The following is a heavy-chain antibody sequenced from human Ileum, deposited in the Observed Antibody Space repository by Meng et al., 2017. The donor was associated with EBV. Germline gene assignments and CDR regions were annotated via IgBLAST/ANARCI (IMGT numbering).Heavy chain of an antibody. Sequence: QLQLQESGSGLVKPSETLSTTCPVSGGSICSSSSYWGWIRQSPGKGLEWIGSIYYRGSTYYNPSLKSRVTISVDTSKSQFSLKVNSVTAADTAVYYCVKVTAPGWGDCSGGICYSDYLDHWGQGTLVTVSS. CDR3: VKVTAPGWGDCSGGICYSDYLDH. D-gene: IGHD2-15*01. CDR2: IYYRGST. CDR1: GGSICSSSSY. J-gene: IGHJ4*02. V-gene: IGHV4-39*07.